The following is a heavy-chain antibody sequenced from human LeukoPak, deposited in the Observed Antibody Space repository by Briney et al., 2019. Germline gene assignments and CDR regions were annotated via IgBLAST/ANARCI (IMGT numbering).Heavy chain of an antibody. V-gene: IGHV4-59*01. CDR3: ARERSSSPNYFDY. CDR2: IYYSGST. Sequence: PSETLSLTCTVSGGSISSYSWSWIRPPPGERLEWIGYIYYSGSTNYNPSLKSRVTMSVDTSKNQFSLKLSSVTAVDTAVYYCARERSSSPNYFDYWGQGTLVTVSS. CDR1: GGSISSYS. J-gene: IGHJ4*02. D-gene: IGHD6-13*01.